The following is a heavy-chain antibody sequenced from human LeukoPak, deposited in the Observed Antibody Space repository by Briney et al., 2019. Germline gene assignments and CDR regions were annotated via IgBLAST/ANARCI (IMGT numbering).Heavy chain of an antibody. CDR1: GGSISSYY. CDR3: ARQGPITIFGVVTSDY. CDR2: IYTSGST. D-gene: IGHD3-3*01. J-gene: IGHJ4*02. V-gene: IGHV4-4*07. Sequence: SETLSLTCTVSGGSISSYYWSWIRQPAGKGLEWIGRIYTSGSTNYNPSLKSRVTISVDTSKNQFSLKLSSVTAADTAVYYCARQGPITIFGVVTSDYWGQGTLVTVSS.